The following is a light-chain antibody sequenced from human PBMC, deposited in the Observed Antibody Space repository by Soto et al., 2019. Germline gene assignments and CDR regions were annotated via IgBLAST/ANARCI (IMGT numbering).Light chain of an antibody. CDR1: SSNIGAGYD. Sequence: QSVLTQPPSVSGAPGQRVTISCTGSSSNIGAGYDVHWYQQLPGRAPKLLIYGNTNRPSGVPDRFSGSKSGTSASLAITGFRAKVEVVNFCLSLASSRGVVFGGGPK. J-gene: IGLJ2*01. CDR2: GNT. V-gene: IGLV1-40*01. CDR3: LSLASSRGVV.